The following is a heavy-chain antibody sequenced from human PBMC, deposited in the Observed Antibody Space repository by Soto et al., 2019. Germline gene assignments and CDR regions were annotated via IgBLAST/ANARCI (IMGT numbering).Heavy chain of an antibody. CDR1: GYTFTSYG. Sequence: ASVKVSCKASGYTFTSYGISWVRQAPGQGLEWMGWISAYNGNTNYAQRLQGRVTMTTDTSTSAAYMELRSLRSDDTAVYYCARHFVVVAARWFDPWGQGTLVTVSS. J-gene: IGHJ5*02. D-gene: IGHD2-15*01. V-gene: IGHV1-18*04. CDR3: ARHFVVVAARWFDP. CDR2: ISAYNGNT.